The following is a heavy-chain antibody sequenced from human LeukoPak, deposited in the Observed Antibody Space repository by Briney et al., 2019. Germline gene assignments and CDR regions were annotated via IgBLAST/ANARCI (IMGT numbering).Heavy chain of an antibody. CDR2: INPNNGGT. CDR3: ATGDLGYCSSTSCLEY. J-gene: IGHJ4*02. Sequence: GASVKVSCKASGYTFTGYYMHWVRQAPGQGPEWMGWINPNNGGTNNAQKFQGRVTMTRDTSISTAYMELSRLRSDDTAVYYCATGDLGYCSSTSCLEYWGQGTLVTVSS. CDR1: GYTFTGYY. V-gene: IGHV1-2*02. D-gene: IGHD2-2*01.